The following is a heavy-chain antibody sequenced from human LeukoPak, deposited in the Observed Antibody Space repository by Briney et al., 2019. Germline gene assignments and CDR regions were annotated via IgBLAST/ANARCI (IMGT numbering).Heavy chain of an antibody. Sequence: PGGSLRLSCAASGFSVTSCAMSWVRQAPGKGLEWASTISNSGYNTWYADSVKGRFTISRDNSQNTLYLQMSGLRAEDTALYYCARHDGSSFIYYIDHWGQGALVTVSS. D-gene: IGHD1-26*01. V-gene: IGHV3-23*01. CDR3: ARHDGSSFIYYIDH. J-gene: IGHJ4*02. CDR2: ISNSGYNT. CDR1: GFSVTSCA.